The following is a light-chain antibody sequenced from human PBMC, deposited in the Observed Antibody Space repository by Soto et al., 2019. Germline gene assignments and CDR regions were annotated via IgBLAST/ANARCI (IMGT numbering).Light chain of an antibody. V-gene: IGKV1-27*01. CDR1: QGISNY. Sequence: EIPMTQSPSSLSASVGDRVTITCRAGQGISNYLAWYQQKPGKVPKLLVYGASTLQSVVPSRLSGRGSGTDFTLIIHSLESEDVATYYCQTYDSAAWRVGQGTKVEI. CDR2: GAS. CDR3: QTYDSAAWR. J-gene: IGKJ1*01.